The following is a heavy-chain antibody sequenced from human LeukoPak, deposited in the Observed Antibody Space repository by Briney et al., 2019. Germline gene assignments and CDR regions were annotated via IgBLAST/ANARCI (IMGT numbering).Heavy chain of an antibody. V-gene: IGHV3-48*01. CDR2: ISSSSSTI. D-gene: IGHD2-15*01. J-gene: IGHJ6*03. Sequence: GGSLRLSCAASGFTFSSYSMNWVRQAPGKGLEWVSYISSSSSTIYYADSVKGRFTISRDNSKNTLYLQMNTLKAEDTAVYYCAKDRGGDCSGGRCYYYYYYMDVWGKGTTVTVSS. CDR3: AKDRGGDCSGGRCYYYYYYMDV. CDR1: GFTFSSYS.